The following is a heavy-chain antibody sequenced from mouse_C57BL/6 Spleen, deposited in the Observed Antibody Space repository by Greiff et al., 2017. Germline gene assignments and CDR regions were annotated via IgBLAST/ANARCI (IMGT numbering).Heavy chain of an antibody. CDR1: GFTFSSYA. CDR3: ARDQGFAY. Sequence: EVKLVESGGGLVKPGGSLKLSCAASGFTFSSYAMSWVRQTPEKRLEWVATISDGGGYTYYPDNVKGRFTISRDNAKNNLYLHMSHLKSEDTAMYYCARDQGFAYWGQGTLVTVSA. J-gene: IGHJ3*01. V-gene: IGHV5-4*01. CDR2: ISDGGGYT. D-gene: IGHD3-2*02.